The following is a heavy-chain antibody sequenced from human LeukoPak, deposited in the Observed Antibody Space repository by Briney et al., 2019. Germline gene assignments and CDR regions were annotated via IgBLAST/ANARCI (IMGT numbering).Heavy chain of an antibody. CDR1: GGSVSSHNW. D-gene: IGHD3-9*01. CDR3: ARGLLVNPLRYDILTGYYSGRNWFDP. Sequence: PSETLSLTCAVSGGSVSSHNWWNWVRQPPGKGLEWIGEIYHTGGTNYNPSLKSRLTISVDKSKNQFSLNLNSVTAADTAVYYCARGLLVNPLRYDILTGYYSGRNWFDPWGQGTLVTVSS. J-gene: IGHJ5*02. V-gene: IGHV4-4*02. CDR2: IYHTGGT.